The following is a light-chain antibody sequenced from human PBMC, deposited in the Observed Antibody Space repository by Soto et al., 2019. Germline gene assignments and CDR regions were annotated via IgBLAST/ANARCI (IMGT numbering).Light chain of an antibody. J-gene: IGLJ1*01. CDR2: YDS. Sequence: SYELTQPPSVSVAPGKTARITCGGNNIGSKSGHWYQQKPGQAPVLVIYYDSDRPSGIPERFSGSNSGNTATLTISRVEAGDEADYYCQVWDSSSDHRYVFGTGTKLTVL. V-gene: IGLV3-21*04. CDR1: NIGSKS. CDR3: QVWDSSSDHRYV.